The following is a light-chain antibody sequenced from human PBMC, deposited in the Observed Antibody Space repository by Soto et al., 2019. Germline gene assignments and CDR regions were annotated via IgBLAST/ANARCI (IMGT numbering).Light chain of an antibody. Sequence: EIVLTQSPDALSLSPGARAPLSCRARQSVSSNLAWYQQKPGQAPRLLIYGASTRATGIPDRFSGSGSGTEFTLTISSLQSEDVAVYFCQEYDNWPPEGPFGQGTKVDIK. CDR2: GAS. CDR3: QEYDNWPPEGP. J-gene: IGKJ1*01. CDR1: QSVSSN. V-gene: IGKV3-15*01.